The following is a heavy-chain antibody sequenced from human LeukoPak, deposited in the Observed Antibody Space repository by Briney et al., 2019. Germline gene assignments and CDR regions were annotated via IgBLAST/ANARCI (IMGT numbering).Heavy chain of an antibody. CDR1: GGSFSGYY. CDR2: INHSGST. CDR3: ARDGPGIPQYDY. Sequence: SETLSLTCAVYGGSFSGYYWGWIRQPPGKGLEWIGEINHSGSTNYNPSLKSRVTISVDTSKNQFSLKLSSVTAADTAVYYCARDGPGIPQYDYWGQGTLVTVSS. V-gene: IGHV4-34*01. J-gene: IGHJ4*02. D-gene: IGHD6-13*01.